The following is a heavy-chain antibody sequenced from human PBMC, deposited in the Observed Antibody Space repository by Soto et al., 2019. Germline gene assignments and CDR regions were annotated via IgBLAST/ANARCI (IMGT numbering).Heavy chain of an antibody. D-gene: IGHD6-6*01. J-gene: IGHJ5*02. V-gene: IGHV4-4*07. CDR2: IYASGST. Sequence: QVQLQESGPGLVKPSETLSLTCTVSGGSISSYYWSWIRRPAGKRLQWIGRIYASGSTNYNPSPKSRVTRSVDTSQNQSSRKVCSVTAADTAVYSCARVQVGGIAAGHPSPWFDPWGQGTLVTVSS. CDR1: GGSISSYY. CDR3: ARVQVGGIAAGHPSPWFDP.